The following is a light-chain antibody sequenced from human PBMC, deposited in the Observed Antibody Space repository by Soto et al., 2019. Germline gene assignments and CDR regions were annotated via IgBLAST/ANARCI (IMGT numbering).Light chain of an antibody. CDR1: QSISSW. CDR2: DDS. CDR3: QKYNSYRWT. V-gene: IGKV1-5*01. Sequence: DFQMTESPSTLSASVGDTVTITCRASQSISSWLAWYQQKPGKAPKILIYDDSSLESGVPSRFSGSGSGTELNLTISSLQPDDFATYYCQKYNSYRWTCGQGTKVDIK. J-gene: IGKJ1*01.